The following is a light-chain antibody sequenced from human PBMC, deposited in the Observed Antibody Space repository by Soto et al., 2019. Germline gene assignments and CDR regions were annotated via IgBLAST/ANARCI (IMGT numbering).Light chain of an antibody. Sequence: QSALTQPASVSGSPGQSITISCTGTSSDVGSYNRVSRYQQHPGKAPKLMISEVSKRPSGVSNRFSGSQSGNTASLTISGLQAEDEADYYCCSYAGSSTSYVFGTGTKLTVL. V-gene: IGLV2-23*02. CDR3: CSYAGSSTSYV. CDR1: SSDVGSYNR. J-gene: IGLJ1*01. CDR2: EVS.